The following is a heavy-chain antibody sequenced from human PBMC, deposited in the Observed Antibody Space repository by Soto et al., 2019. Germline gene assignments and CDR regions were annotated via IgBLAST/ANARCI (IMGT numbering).Heavy chain of an antibody. D-gene: IGHD4-4*01. J-gene: IGHJ6*02. CDR2: IGTSGKTI. V-gene: IGHV3-48*03. CDR1: GFTFSSYE. CDR3: ARDPAIYSGKFDYGLDV. Sequence: GGSLRLSCAVSGFTFSSYEMNWVRQAPGKGLEWVSYIGTSGKTIYYADSVRGRFTISRDNAKNSLYLQMNSLRAEDTAVYFCARDPAIYSGKFDYGLDVWGRGTTVTVAS.